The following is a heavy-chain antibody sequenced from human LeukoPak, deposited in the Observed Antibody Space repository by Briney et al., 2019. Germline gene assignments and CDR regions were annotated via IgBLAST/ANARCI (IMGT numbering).Heavy chain of an antibody. D-gene: IGHD2-15*01. Sequence: GGSLRLSCAASGFTFSSYSMNWVRQAPGKGLVWVSRINSDGLITNYADSVKGRFTVSRDNPKNTLYLQMNSLRVEDTAVYYCVREGGGSFLDSFDIWGQGKLVTVSS. CDR3: VREGGGSFLDSFDI. J-gene: IGHJ3*02. V-gene: IGHV3-74*01. CDR1: GFTFSSYS. CDR2: INSDGLIT.